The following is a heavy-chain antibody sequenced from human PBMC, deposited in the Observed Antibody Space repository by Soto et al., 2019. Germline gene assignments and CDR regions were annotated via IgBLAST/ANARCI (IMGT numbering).Heavy chain of an antibody. CDR2: IIPIFGTT. Sequence: SVKVSCKASGGTFSSYAISWVRQAPGQGLEWMGGIIPIFGTTNYAQKFQGRVTMTADASTSTAYMELSSLRSEDTAVYYCARDKAPRYGSGSYYNRFDYWGQGTLVTVSS. CDR1: GGTFSSYA. CDR3: ARDKAPRYGSGSYYNRFDY. D-gene: IGHD3-10*01. J-gene: IGHJ4*02. V-gene: IGHV1-69*13.